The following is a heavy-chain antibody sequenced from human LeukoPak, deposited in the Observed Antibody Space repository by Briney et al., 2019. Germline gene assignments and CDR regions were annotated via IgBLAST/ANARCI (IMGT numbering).Heavy chain of an antibody. V-gene: IGHV3-53*01. CDR2: VYTGGST. CDR3: ARGSNYVDY. J-gene: IGHJ4*02. D-gene: IGHD2-2*01. CDR1: GFTVSSNY. Sequence: PGGSLRLSCAASGFTVSSNYMSWVRQAPGKGLEWVSVVYTGGSTDYADSVKSRFTISRDNSKNTLYLQMNSLRAEDTAVYYCARGSNYVDYWGQGTLVTVSS.